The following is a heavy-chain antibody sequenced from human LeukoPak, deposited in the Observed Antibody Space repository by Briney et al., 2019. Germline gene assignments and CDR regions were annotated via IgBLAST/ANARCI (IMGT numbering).Heavy chain of an antibody. CDR1: GYSISSGYY. D-gene: IGHD1-14*01. Sequence: PSETLSLTCTVSGYSISSGYYWGWIRQPPGKGLEWIGSIYHSGSTYYNPSLKSRVTISVDTSKNQFSLKLSSVTAADTAVYYCARLGREPETYYYYGMDVWGQGTTVTVSS. CDR3: ARLGREPETYYYYGMDV. V-gene: IGHV4-38-2*02. CDR2: IYHSGST. J-gene: IGHJ6*02.